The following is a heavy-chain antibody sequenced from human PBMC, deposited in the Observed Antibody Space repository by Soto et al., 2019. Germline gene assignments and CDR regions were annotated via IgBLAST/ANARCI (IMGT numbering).Heavy chain of an antibody. CDR3: ARESEDLTSNFDY. V-gene: IGHV3-21*06. J-gene: IGHJ4*02. CDR1: GFTFTRFS. Sequence: GGSLRLSCAASGFTFTRFSMNWVRQAPGKGIEWVSSISSTTNYIYYGDSMKGRFTISRDNAKNSLYLEMNSLRAEDTAVYYCARESEDLTSNFDYWGQGTLVTVSS. CDR2: ISSTTNYI.